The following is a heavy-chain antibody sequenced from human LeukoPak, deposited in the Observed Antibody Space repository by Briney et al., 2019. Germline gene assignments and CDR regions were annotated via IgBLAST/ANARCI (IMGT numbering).Heavy chain of an antibody. CDR2: IIPLLGIA. V-gene: IGHV1-69*04. D-gene: IGHD1-26*01. CDR1: GGTFSSYA. J-gene: IGHJ4*02. CDR3: ARDAGQWEPVDIFDY. Sequence: ASVKVSCKASGGTFSSYAISWVRQAPGQGLEWMGRIIPLLGIANYAQKFQGRVTITADKSTSTAYMELSSLRSEDTAVYYCARDAGQWEPVDIFDYWGQGTLVTVSS.